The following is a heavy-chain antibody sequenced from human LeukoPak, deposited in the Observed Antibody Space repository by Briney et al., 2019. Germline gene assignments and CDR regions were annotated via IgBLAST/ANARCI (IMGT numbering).Heavy chain of an antibody. CDR1: GYSFNSYW. CDR3: ARLSCSSASCYRGSSYYFDR. CDR2: MYPGHSDT. D-gene: IGHD2-2*01. Sequence: GESLKISCKGSGYSFNSYWIAWVRQMPDKSLEWMGIMYPGHSDTRHSPSFQGQVTISADKSISTAYLQWSSLKASDTAIYYCARLSCSSASCYRGSSYYFDRWGQGTLVTVSS. J-gene: IGHJ4*02. V-gene: IGHV5-51*01.